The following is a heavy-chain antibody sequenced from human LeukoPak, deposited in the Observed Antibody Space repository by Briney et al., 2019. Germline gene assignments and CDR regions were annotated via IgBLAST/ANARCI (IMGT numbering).Heavy chain of an antibody. V-gene: IGHV3-20*04. CDR2: INWNGGST. Sequence: GGSLRLSCAASGFTFDDYGMSWVRQAPGEGLEWVSGINWNGGSTGYADSVKGRFTISRDNAKNSLYLQMNSLRAEDTALYYCARVEQETVDPDFDYWGQGTLVTVSS. D-gene: IGHD4-11*01. J-gene: IGHJ4*02. CDR3: ARVEQETVDPDFDY. CDR1: GFTFDDYG.